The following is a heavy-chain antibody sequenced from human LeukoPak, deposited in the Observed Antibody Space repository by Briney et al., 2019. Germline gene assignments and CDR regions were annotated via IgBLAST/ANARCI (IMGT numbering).Heavy chain of an antibody. J-gene: IGHJ6*02. D-gene: IGHD5-12*01. V-gene: IGHV4-39*01. CDR1: GGSISGTDLY. CDR2: IHSTGNS. Sequence: PSETLSLTCTVSGGSISGTDLYWGWIRQLPGKGLEWIGNIHSTGNSFCNPSLKSRVTISVDTSKNQFSLKLSSVTAADTAVYYCARGGGYSGYKLGYYYYGMDVWGQGTTVTVSS. CDR3: ARGGGYSGYKLGYYYYGMDV.